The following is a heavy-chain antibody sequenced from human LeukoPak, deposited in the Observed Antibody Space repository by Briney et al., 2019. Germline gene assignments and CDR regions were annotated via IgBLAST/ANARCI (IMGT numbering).Heavy chain of an antibody. Sequence: PSETLSLTCAVSGGSFSGYYWSWIRQPPGKGLEWIGEINHSGSTNYNPSLKSRATISVDTSKNQFSLKLSSVTAADTAVYYCARTKGYSYTNLDYWGQGTLVTVSS. V-gene: IGHV4-34*01. D-gene: IGHD5-18*01. J-gene: IGHJ4*02. CDR3: ARTKGYSYTNLDY. CDR2: INHSGST. CDR1: GGSFSGYY.